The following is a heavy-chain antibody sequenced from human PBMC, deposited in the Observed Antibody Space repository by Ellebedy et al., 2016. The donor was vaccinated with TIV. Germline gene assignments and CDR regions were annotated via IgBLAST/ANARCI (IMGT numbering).Heavy chain of an antibody. V-gene: IGHV3-21*01. D-gene: IGHD2-8*01. CDR1: RSTFNSYS. CDR2: ISSSSSHL. CDR3: ARGACMLLSCRSGYGMDV. Sequence: PGGSLRLSCAASRSTFNSYSLNWVRQAPGKGLVWVSSISSSSSHLYYADSVRGRFTISRDNTKNSLYLQMNSLRVKDTAVYYCARGACMLLSCRSGYGMDVWGQGTTVTVSS. J-gene: IGHJ6*02.